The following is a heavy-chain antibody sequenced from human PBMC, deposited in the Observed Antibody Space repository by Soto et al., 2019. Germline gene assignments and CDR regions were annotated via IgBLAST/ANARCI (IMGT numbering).Heavy chain of an antibody. CDR1: GGSISSGDYY. CDR2: IYYSGST. J-gene: IGHJ4*02. D-gene: IGHD3-16*02. CDR3: ARDGGRYYDYVWGSYRYAPYYFDY. Sequence: SETLSLTCTVSGGSISSGDYYWSWIRQPPGKGLEWIGYIYYSGSTYYNPSLKGRVTISVDTSKNQFSLKLSSVTAADTAVYYCARDGGRYYDYVWGSYRYAPYYFDYWGQGTLVTVSS. V-gene: IGHV4-30-4*01.